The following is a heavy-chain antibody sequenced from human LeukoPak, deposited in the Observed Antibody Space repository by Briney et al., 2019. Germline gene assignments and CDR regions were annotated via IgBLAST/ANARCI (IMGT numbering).Heavy chain of an antibody. Sequence: SETLSLTCTVSGGSISNYYWSWIRQPPGKGLEWIGYINYSGSTNYNPSLKSRVTISVDTSKNQFSLKLSSVTAADTAVYYCARGENRISRFSYNWFDPWGQGTLVTVSS. CDR3: ARGENRISRFSYNWFDP. V-gene: IGHV4-59*01. CDR1: GGSISNYY. J-gene: IGHJ5*02. D-gene: IGHD3-3*01. CDR2: INYSGST.